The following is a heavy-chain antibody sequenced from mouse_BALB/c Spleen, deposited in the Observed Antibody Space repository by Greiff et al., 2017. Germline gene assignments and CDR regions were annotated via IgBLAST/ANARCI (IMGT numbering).Heavy chain of an antibody. Sequence: QGQLKESGPGLVAPSQSLSITCTVSGFSLTGYGVNWVRQPPGKGLEWLGMIWGDGSTDYNSALKSRLSISKDNSKSQVFLKMNSLQTDDTARYYCARAFHYYGYGYAMDYWGQGTSVTVSS. CDR2: IWGDGST. CDR3: ARAFHYYGYGYAMDY. V-gene: IGHV2-6-7*01. D-gene: IGHD1-2*01. CDR1: GFSLTGYG. J-gene: IGHJ4*01.